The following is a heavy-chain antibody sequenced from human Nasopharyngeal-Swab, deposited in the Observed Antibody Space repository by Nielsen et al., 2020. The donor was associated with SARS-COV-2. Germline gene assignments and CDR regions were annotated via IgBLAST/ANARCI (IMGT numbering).Heavy chain of an antibody. D-gene: IGHD2-15*01. CDR3: ARDVGGRDNY. CDR1: GFTFSSYL. Sequence: GESLKISCAASGFTFSSYLMHWVRQPPGKGLLWVSRIDTDGTITDYADSVKGRFTISRDNAKNTLYLQMNSLRAEDTAVYYCARDVGGRDNYWGQGALVTVSS. J-gene: IGHJ4*02. V-gene: IGHV3-74*01. CDR2: IDTDGTIT.